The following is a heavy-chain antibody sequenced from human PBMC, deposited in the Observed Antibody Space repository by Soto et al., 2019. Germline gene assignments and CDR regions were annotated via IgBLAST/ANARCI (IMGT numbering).Heavy chain of an antibody. Sequence: ASVKVSCKASGYTFTGYYMHWVRQAPGQGLEWMGWINPNGGGTNYAQKFQGWVTMTRDTSISTAYMELSRLRSDDTAVYYCAYSSVWFGESYAFDIWGQGTMVTVSS. J-gene: IGHJ3*02. V-gene: IGHV1-2*04. D-gene: IGHD3-10*01. CDR1: GYTFTGYY. CDR3: AYSSVWFGESYAFDI. CDR2: INPNGGGT.